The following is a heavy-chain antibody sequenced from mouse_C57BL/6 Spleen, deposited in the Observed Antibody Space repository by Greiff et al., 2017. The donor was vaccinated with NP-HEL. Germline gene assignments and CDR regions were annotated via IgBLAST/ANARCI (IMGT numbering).Heavy chain of an antibody. CDR2: INYDGSST. Sequence: EVQLVESEGGLVQPGSSMKLSCTASGFTFSDYYMAWVRQVPEKGLEWVANINYDGSSTYYLDSLKSRFIISRDNAKNILYLQMSSLTSEDTATYYCARTLGQGLAMDYWGQGTSVTVSS. CDR1: GFTFSDYY. J-gene: IGHJ4*01. D-gene: IGHD3-3*01. V-gene: IGHV5-16*01. CDR3: ARTLGQGLAMDY.